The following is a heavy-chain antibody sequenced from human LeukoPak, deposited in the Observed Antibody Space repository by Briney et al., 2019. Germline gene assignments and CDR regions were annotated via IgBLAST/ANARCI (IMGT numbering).Heavy chain of an antibody. CDR1: GGSFSGYY. CDR2: INHSGST. Sequence: SETLSLTCAVYGGSFSGYYWSWIRQPPGKGLEWIGEINHSGSTNYSSSLKSRVTISVDTSKNQFSLKLSPVTAADTAVYYCARGPSAVAGLSRWGQGTLVTVSS. J-gene: IGHJ4*02. CDR3: ARGPSAVAGLSR. D-gene: IGHD6-19*01. V-gene: IGHV4-34*01.